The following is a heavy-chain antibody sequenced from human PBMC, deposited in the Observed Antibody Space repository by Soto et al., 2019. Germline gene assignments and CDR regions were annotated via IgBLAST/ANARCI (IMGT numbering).Heavy chain of an antibody. CDR2: VYYGGSS. CDR1: GDSISGGASF. J-gene: IGHJ5*02. CDR3: AKLSCTSSTCYFPGWFDP. Sequence: SETLSLTCTASGDSISGGASFWSWIRQPPGKGPEWIANVYYGGSSYYNPSLKSRLTISVDTTKNQFSLQLKSMTAADTAVYYCAKLSCTSSTCYFPGWFDPWGQGTLVTVSS. V-gene: IGHV4-31*03. D-gene: IGHD2-2*01.